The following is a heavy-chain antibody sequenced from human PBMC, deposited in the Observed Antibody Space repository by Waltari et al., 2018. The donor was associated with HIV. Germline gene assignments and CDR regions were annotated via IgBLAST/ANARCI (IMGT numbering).Heavy chain of an antibody. CDR1: GGSISSGGYS. CDR2: IYHSGIS. J-gene: IGHJ6*02. CDR3: ARGDPDYGMDV. Sequence: QLRLQESGSGLVKPSQTLSLTCVVSGGSISSGGYSWSWIRQPPGKGLGWIGNIYHSGISFYTPSLKRRVTISVDRSKNQLSLNLTPVTAADTGVYFCARGDPDYGMDVWGQGTTVTVS. V-gene: IGHV4-30-2*01. D-gene: IGHD2-21*02.